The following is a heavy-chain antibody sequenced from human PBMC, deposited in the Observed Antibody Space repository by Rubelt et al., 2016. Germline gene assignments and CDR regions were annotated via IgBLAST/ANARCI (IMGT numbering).Heavy chain of an antibody. V-gene: IGHV4-34*02. J-gene: IGHJ4*02. D-gene: IGHD1-26*01. CDR1: GGSLSGYY. CDR2: INHRGST. CDR3: ARWWEVLQAFDY. Sequence: QVHLQQWGAGLLKPSETLSLTCAVHGGSLSGYYWAWIRQAPGKGLEWIGEINHRGSTTYNPSLKSRVTVSVDTSKNQFSLKLGSVTAADTAVYYCARWWEVLQAFDYWGQGTLVTVSS.